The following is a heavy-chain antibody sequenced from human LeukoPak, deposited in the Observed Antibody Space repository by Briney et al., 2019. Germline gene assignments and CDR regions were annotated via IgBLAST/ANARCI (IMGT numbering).Heavy chain of an antibody. CDR3: ARFKMTSVTD. CDR1: GGSISSYY. Sequence: SETLSLTCTASGGSISSYYWSWIRQPPGKGLEWIGYIFYSGSTKYNPSLNSRVTISLDTSKNQFSLKLNSVTAADTAVYYCARFKMTSVTDWGQGTLVTVSS. V-gene: IGHV4-59*08. CDR2: IFYSGST. D-gene: IGHD4-17*01. J-gene: IGHJ4*02.